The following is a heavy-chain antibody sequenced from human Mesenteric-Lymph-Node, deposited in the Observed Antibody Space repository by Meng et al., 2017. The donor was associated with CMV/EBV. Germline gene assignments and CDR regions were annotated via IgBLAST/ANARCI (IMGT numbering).Heavy chain of an antibody. D-gene: IGHD6-19*01. Sequence: GSLRLSCTVSGGSISSSSYYWGWIRQPPGKGLEWIGSIYYSGSTYYNPSLKSRVTISVATSKNQFSLKLSSVTAADTAVYYCAGDSSGWSWGQGTLVTVSS. CDR1: GGSISSSSYY. CDR2: IYYSGST. J-gene: IGHJ4*02. CDR3: AGDSSGWS. V-gene: IGHV4-39*07.